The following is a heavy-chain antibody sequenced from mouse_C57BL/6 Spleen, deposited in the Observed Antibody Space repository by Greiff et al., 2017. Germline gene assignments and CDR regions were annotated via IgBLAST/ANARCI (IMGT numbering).Heavy chain of an antibody. J-gene: IGHJ2*01. V-gene: IGHV1-72*01. CDR2: IAPTSGGT. Sequence: QVQLQQPGAELVKPGASVTLSCKASGYTFPSYWMHWVKQRPGRGLEWIGRIAPTSGGTKYNEKFKSKATLTVDKPSSTAYMQLSSLTSEDSAVYYCARRYYGSSFDYWGQGTTLTVSS. CDR3: ARRYYGSSFDY. CDR1: GYTFPSYW. D-gene: IGHD1-1*01.